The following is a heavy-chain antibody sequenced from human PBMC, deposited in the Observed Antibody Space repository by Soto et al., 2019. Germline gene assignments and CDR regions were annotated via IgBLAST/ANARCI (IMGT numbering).Heavy chain of an antibody. J-gene: IGHJ4*02. CDR1: GFTFSSYG. V-gene: IGHV3-30*18. CDR3: AKPNTFYDYVWGSWVSFDY. CDR2: ISYDGSNK. Sequence: QVQLVESGGGVVQPGRSLRLSCAASGFTFSSYGMHWVRQAPGKGLEWVAVISYDGSNKYYADSVKGRFTISRDNSKNTLYLQMNSLRAEDTAVYYCAKPNTFYDYVWGSWVSFDYWGQGTLVTVSS. D-gene: IGHD3-16*01.